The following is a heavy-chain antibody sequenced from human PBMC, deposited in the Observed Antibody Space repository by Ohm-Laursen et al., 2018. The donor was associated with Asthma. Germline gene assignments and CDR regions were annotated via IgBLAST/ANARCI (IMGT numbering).Heavy chain of an antibody. V-gene: IGHV3-30*03. Sequence: RSLRLSCAAYGFTFSSYGMHWVRQAPGKGLEWVAVISYDGSNKYYADSVKGRFTISRDNSKNTLYLQMNSLRAEDTAVYYCARDRGYSYGYVDYWGQGTLVTGSS. D-gene: IGHD5-18*01. J-gene: IGHJ4*02. CDR2: ISYDGSNK. CDR3: ARDRGYSYGYVDY. CDR1: GFTFSSYG.